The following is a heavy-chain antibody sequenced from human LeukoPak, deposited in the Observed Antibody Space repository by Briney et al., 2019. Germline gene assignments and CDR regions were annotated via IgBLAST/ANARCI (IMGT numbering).Heavy chain of an antibody. CDR1: GGTFSSYA. D-gene: IGHD3-22*01. CDR2: IIPNFGTA. V-gene: IGHV1-69*05. Sequence: SVKVSCKASGGTFSSYAISWVRQAPGPGLDWMGVIIPNFGTANYAQKFQGRVTVTTDESTSTAYMELSSLRSEDPAVYYCARENTMRVVVRNNWFDPWGQGTLVTVSS. CDR3: ARENTMRVVVRNNWFDP. J-gene: IGHJ5*02.